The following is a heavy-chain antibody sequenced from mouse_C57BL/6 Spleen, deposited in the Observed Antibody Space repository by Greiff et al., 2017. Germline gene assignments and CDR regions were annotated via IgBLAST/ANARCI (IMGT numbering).Heavy chain of an antibody. V-gene: IGHV3-6*01. Sequence: EVHLVESGPGLVKPSQSLSLTCSVTGYSITSGYYWNWIRQFPGNKLEWMGYISYDGSNNYNPSLKNRISITRDTSKNQFFLKLNSVTTEDTATYYCARYDGYYGDYFDYWGQGTTLTVSS. J-gene: IGHJ2*01. CDR2: ISYDGSN. CDR1: GYSITSGYY. CDR3: ARYDGYYGDYFDY. D-gene: IGHD2-3*01.